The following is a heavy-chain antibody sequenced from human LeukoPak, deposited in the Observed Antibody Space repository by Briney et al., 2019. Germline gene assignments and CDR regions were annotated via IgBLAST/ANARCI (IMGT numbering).Heavy chain of an antibody. D-gene: IGHD1-14*01. CDR3: AREGRMGTADAFDV. J-gene: IGHJ3*01. CDR1: GFTFSNYE. CDR2: VGIAGDT. Sequence: GGSLRLSCAASGFTFSNYEMNWVRQTAGKGLEWVSAVGIAGDTFYAGSVKGRFSISRDNAESSLLLQMNSLRAGDTAVYYCAREGRMGTADAFDVWGQGTMVTVSS. V-gene: IGHV3-13*01.